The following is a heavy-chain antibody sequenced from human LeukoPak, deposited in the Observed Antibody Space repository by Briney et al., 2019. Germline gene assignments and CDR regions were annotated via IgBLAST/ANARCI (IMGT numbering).Heavy chain of an antibody. D-gene: IGHD3-16*01. CDR2: IKQDGGEK. CDR1: GFAFSNYW. CDR3: ARGRRRSDPWGIDAFDI. V-gene: IGHV3-7*01. Sequence: PGGSLRLSCSASGFAFSNYWMSWVRQAPGKGLEWVANIKQDGGEKYYVDSVKGRFTISRDNAKNSLYLQMNSLRAEDTAVYYCARGRRRSDPWGIDAFDIWGQGTMVTVSS. J-gene: IGHJ3*02.